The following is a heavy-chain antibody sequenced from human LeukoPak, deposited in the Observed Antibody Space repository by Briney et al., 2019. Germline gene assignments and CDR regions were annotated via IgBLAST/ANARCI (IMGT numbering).Heavy chain of an antibody. Sequence: GGSLRLSCAASGFTFSDYYMSWIRQAPGKGLEWVSYISSSSSYTNYADSVKGRFTISRDNAKNSMYLQMNSLRAEDTAVYYCARDEHSSGYHYDPEYFQHWGQGTLVTVSS. D-gene: IGHD3-22*01. J-gene: IGHJ1*01. CDR2: ISSSSSYT. V-gene: IGHV3-11*06. CDR1: GFTFSDYY. CDR3: ARDEHSSGYHYDPEYFQH.